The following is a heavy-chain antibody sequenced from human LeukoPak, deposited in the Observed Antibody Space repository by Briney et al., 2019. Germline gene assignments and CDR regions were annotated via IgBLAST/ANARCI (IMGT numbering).Heavy chain of an antibody. D-gene: IGHD6-6*01. J-gene: IGHJ5*02. V-gene: IGHV3-23*01. CDR3: AKVGIAARMYDEWFDP. CDR1: RFTFSSYA. Sequence: GGSLRLSCAASRFTFSSYAMSWVRQAPGKGLEWVSAISGNGVVTYYADSVKGRFTISRDNSKNTLYLQMNSLRAEDTAVYYCAKVGIAARMYDEWFDPWGQGTLVTVSS. CDR2: ISGNGVVT.